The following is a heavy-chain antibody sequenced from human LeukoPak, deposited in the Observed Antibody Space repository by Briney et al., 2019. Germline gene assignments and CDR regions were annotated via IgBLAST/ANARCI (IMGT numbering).Heavy chain of an antibody. Sequence: PSETLSLTCTVSGGSISSYYWSWIRQPPGKGLEWIGYIYYSGSTNYNPSLKSRVTISVDTSKNQFSLKLSSVTAADTAVYYCARTKGYCSGGSCYSSWFDPWGQGTLVTVSS. CDR2: IYYSGST. V-gene: IGHV4-59*12. CDR1: GGSISSYY. D-gene: IGHD2-15*01. J-gene: IGHJ5*02. CDR3: ARTKGYCSGGSCYSSWFDP.